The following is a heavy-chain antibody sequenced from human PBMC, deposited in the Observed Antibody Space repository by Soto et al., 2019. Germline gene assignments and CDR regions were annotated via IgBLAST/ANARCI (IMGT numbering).Heavy chain of an antibody. CDR2: IIPIFGTA. J-gene: IGHJ5*02. CDR1: GGTFSSYA. CDR3: ARGGEYYYGSGKYNWFAP. Sequence: QVQLVQSGAEVKKPGSSVKVSCKASGGTFSSYAISWVRQAPGQGLEWMGGIIPIFGTANYAQKFQGRVTITADESTSTAYMELSSLRSEDTAVYYCARGGEYYYGSGKYNWFAPWGQGTLVTVSS. D-gene: IGHD3-10*01. V-gene: IGHV1-69*01.